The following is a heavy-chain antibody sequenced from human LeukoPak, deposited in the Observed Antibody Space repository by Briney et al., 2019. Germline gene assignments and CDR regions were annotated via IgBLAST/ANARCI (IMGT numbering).Heavy chain of an antibody. V-gene: IGHV1-2*06. CDR2: INPNSGGT. J-gene: IGHJ5*02. CDR1: GYTFTGYY. CDR3: ARRYCSSTSCLNWFDP. D-gene: IGHD2-2*01. Sequence: ASVKVSCKASGYTFTGYYMHWVRQAPGQGLEWMGQINPNSGGTNYAQKFQGRVTMTRDTSISTAYMELSRLRSDDTAVYYCARRYCSSTSCLNWFDPWGQGTLVTVSS.